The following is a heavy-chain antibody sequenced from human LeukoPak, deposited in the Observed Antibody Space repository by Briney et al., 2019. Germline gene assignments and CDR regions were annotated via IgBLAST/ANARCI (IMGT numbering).Heavy chain of an antibody. D-gene: IGHD2-2*01. Sequence: GGSLRLSCAASGFTFSSYAMSWVRQAPGKGLEWVSAISGSGGSTYYADSVKGRFTISRDNSKDTLYLQMNSLRAEDTAVYYCAKRDFYCSSTSCHFDYWGQGTLVTVSS. V-gene: IGHV3-23*01. CDR1: GFTFSSYA. CDR3: AKRDFYCSSTSCHFDY. J-gene: IGHJ4*02. CDR2: ISGSGGST.